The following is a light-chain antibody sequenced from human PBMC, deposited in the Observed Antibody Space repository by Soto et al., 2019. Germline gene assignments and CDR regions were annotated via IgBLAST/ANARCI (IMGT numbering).Light chain of an antibody. CDR1: QSVSSSH. CDR3: QQRSYPIT. J-gene: IGKJ5*01. Sequence: VFTQSPGTLSLSPGARATLSCRASQSVSSSHLAWYQQKPGQAPRLLIYDASHRATGIPVRFIVSGSDSEFTLTISSLEPEDFAVDDCQQRSYPITFGQGTRLEIK. CDR2: DAS. V-gene: IGKV3D-20*02.